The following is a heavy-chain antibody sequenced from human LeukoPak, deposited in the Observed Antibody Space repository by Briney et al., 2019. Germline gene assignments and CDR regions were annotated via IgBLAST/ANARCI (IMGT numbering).Heavy chain of an antibody. V-gene: IGHV3-21*06. CDR3: ARGGYSYDY. D-gene: IGHD5-18*01. CDR1: GFTFSTFA. J-gene: IGHJ4*02. CDR2: INGSSSSI. Sequence: KPSGSLSLSCAASGFTFSTFAMNWVRPAPGHGLEWVSSINGSSSSIYDATSVKGRFTIYRDNAKNSLYLQMNSLRAEDTAVYYCARGGYSYDYWGQGTLVTVSS.